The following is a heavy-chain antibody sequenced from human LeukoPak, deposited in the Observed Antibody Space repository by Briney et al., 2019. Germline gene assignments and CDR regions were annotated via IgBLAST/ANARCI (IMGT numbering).Heavy chain of an antibody. D-gene: IGHD2-2*02. Sequence: SETLSLTCTVSGGSISSGGYYWSWIRQPPGKGLEWIGYIYHSGSTYYNPSLKSRVTISVDRSKNQFSLKLSSVTAADTAVYYCARVCSSTSCYTTAFDYWGQGTLVTVSS. CDR3: ARVCSSTSCYTTAFDY. CDR1: GGSISSGGYY. J-gene: IGHJ4*02. V-gene: IGHV4-30-2*01. CDR2: IYHSGST.